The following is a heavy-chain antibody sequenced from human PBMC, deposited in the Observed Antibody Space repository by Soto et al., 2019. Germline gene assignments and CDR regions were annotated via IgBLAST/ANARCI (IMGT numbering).Heavy chain of an antibody. J-gene: IGHJ4*02. CDR2: IYHSGST. Sequence: KTSETLSLTCAVSGGSISSGGYSWSWIRQPPGKGLEWIGYIYHSGSTYYNPSLKSRVTISVDRSKNQFSLKLSSVTAADTAVYYCARGRPARPYYFHYWGQGALVTVSS. CDR1: GGSISSGGYS. CDR3: ARGRPARPYYFHY. V-gene: IGHV4-30-2*01. D-gene: IGHD2-15*01.